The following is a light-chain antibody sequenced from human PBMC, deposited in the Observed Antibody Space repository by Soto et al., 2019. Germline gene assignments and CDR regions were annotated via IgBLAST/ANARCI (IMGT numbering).Light chain of an antibody. J-gene: IGKJ3*01. Sequence: DIQLTQSPSVLSASAGDRVTITCRASQGISSYLAGYQHKSGKAPKLLTYAASNLHIGAPSRFSGSGSGTEFTLTISSLQPEDFATYYCQQLCSSPPFFGPGTKVDIK. CDR3: QQLCSSPPF. CDR1: QGISSY. V-gene: IGKV1-9*01. CDR2: AAS.